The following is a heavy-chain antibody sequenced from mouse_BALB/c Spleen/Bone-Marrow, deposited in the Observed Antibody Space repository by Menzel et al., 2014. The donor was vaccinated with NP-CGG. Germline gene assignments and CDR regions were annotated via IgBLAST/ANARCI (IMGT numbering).Heavy chain of an antibody. CDR3: ARWNDYYAMDY. CDR2: IHYSGGT. D-gene: IGHD2-12*01. Sequence: VQLQQSGPALVKPSQSLSLTCTVTGYSITSGYSWHWIRQFPGNTLEWMGYIHYSGGTNYNPSLKSRISITRDTSKNQFFLQLNSVTTEDTATYYCARWNDYYAMDYWGQGTSVTVSS. CDR1: GYSITSGYS. V-gene: IGHV3-1*02. J-gene: IGHJ4*01.